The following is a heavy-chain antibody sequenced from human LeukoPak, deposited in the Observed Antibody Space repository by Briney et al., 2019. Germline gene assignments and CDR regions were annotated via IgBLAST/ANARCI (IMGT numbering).Heavy chain of an antibody. CDR2: ISSSGGTI. D-gene: IGHD1-14*01. Sequence: GGSLRLSCAASGFTFSDSYMSWIRQAPGKGLEWVSYISSSGGTIYYADSVRGRFTISRDNAKNSLYLQLNSLRAEDTAVYYCARHHAAPPTESGMDVWGQGTAVTVSS. CDR1: GFTFSDSY. CDR3: ARHHAAPPTESGMDV. V-gene: IGHV3-11*01. J-gene: IGHJ6*02.